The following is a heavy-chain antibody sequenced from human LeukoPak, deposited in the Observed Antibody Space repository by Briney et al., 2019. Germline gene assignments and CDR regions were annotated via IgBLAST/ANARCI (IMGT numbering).Heavy chain of an antibody. V-gene: IGHV3-21*01. CDR2: ISSSSSYI. CDR1: GFTFSSYS. D-gene: IGHD2-15*01. Sequence: PGGSLRLSCAASGFTFSSYSMNWVRQAPGKGLEWVSSISSSSSYIYYADSVKGRFTISRDNAKNSLYLQMNSLRAEDTAVYYCARTVVVVAATVPGPFDYWGQGTLVTVSS. CDR3: ARTVVVVAATVPGPFDY. J-gene: IGHJ4*02.